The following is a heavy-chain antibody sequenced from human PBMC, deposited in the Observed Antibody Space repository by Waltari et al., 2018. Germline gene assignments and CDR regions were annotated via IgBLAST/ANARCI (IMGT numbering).Heavy chain of an antibody. Sequence: QLQLQESGPGLVKPSETLSLTCTVSGGSISSSSYYWGWIRQPPGKGLEWIGSIYYSGGTSSNPSLKGRVTISVDTSKNQFSLKLSSVTAADTAVYYCARHVTSQYSPMKDWGQGTLVTVSS. CDR1: GGSISSSSYY. CDR2: IYYSGGT. V-gene: IGHV4-39*01. D-gene: IGHD5-18*01. J-gene: IGHJ4*02. CDR3: ARHVTSQYSPMKD.